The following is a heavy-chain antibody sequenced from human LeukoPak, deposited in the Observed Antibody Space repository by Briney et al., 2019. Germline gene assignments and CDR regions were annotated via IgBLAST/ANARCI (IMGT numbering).Heavy chain of an antibody. V-gene: IGHV3-74*01. CDR2: IDSDGTTT. Sequence: GGSLRLSCAASGFTFSNYWMHSVRQAPGKGLVWVSRIDSDGTTTSHADSVKGRFTTSRDNAKNTLYLQMSSLRVEDTAVYYCARSFLDQRSSWADSWGQGTLVTISS. CDR3: ARSFLDQRSSWADS. D-gene: IGHD6-13*01. CDR1: GFTFSNYW. J-gene: IGHJ4*02.